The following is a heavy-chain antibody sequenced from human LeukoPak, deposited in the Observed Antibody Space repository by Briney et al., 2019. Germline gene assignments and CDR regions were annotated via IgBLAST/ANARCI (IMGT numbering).Heavy chain of an antibody. CDR2: ISYDGSNK. Sequence: GGSLRLSCAASGFTFSSYGMHWVRQAPGKGLEWVAVISYDGSNKYYADSVKGRFTISTDNSKNTLYLQMNSLRAEDTAVYYCAKELLRHVRLTAGGHWGQGTLVTVSS. D-gene: IGHD2-21*02. J-gene: IGHJ4*02. CDR3: AKELLRHVRLTAGGH. CDR1: GFTFSSYG. V-gene: IGHV3-30*18.